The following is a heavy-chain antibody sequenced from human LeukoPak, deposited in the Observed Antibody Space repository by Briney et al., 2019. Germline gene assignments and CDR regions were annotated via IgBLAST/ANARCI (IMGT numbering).Heavy chain of an antibody. V-gene: IGHV3-30*18. Sequence: GRSLRLSCAASGFTFSSYGMHWVRQAPGKGLEWVAVISYDGSNKYYADSVKGRFTISRDNSKNTLFLQMSSLRPEDTAVYYCAKHDGPIVVVTVKLDYWGQGTLVTVSS. CDR1: GFTFSSYG. J-gene: IGHJ4*02. D-gene: IGHD2-21*02. CDR2: ISYDGSNK. CDR3: AKHDGPIVVVTVKLDY.